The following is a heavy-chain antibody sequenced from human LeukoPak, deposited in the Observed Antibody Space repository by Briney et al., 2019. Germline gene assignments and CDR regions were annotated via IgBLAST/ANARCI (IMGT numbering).Heavy chain of an antibody. J-gene: IGHJ4*02. CDR3: ARVWGAADYIDY. V-gene: IGHV3-21*01. D-gene: IGHD3-16*01. CDR1: GFTFSSYS. CDR2: TSSSSSYI. Sequence: GGSLRLSCAASGFTFSSYSMKWVRQAPGRGLEWVSSTSSSSSYISYADSVKGRFTISRDNAKNSLYLQMNSLSAEDTAVYYCARVWGAADYIDYWGQGTLVTVSS.